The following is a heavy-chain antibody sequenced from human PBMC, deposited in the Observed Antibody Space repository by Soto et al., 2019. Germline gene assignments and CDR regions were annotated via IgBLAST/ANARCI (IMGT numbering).Heavy chain of an antibody. CDR1: GFTFSMSA. CDR3: ATVHSTSRSFDY. J-gene: IGHJ4*02. CDR2: TGLNGRTT. Sequence: LRLSCAASGFTFSMSAMTWVRQAPGKGLEWVSTTGLNGRTTYYADSVKGRFTVSRDNSKNTLDLHMSSLRAEDTAVYYCATVHSTSRSFDYWGQGTLVTVSS. D-gene: IGHD6-6*01. V-gene: IGHV3-23*01.